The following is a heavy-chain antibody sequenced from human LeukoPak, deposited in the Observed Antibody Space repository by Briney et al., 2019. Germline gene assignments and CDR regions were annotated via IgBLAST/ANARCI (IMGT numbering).Heavy chain of an antibody. CDR1: GFTFSSYS. J-gene: IGHJ4*02. V-gene: IGHV3-21*01. CDR2: ISSSSDNI. D-gene: IGHD3-22*01. CDR3: ARATRLLLFGGY. Sequence: GGSLRLSCAASGFTFSSYSMNWVRQAPGKGLEWVSSISSSSDNIYYADSVKGRFTISRDNAKNSLYLQMNSLRAEDTAIYYCARATRLLLFGGYWGQGTLVTVSS.